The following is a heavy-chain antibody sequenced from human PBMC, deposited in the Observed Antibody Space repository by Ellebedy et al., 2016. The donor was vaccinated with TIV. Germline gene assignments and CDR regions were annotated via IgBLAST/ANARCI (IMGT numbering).Heavy chain of an antibody. CDR1: GFTFSREN. J-gene: IGHJ4*02. D-gene: IGHD1-1*01. V-gene: IGHV3-48*01. CDR3: ARKPMNPTDLYGNFDH. Sequence: GESLKISCAASGFTFSRENMNWARQAPGKGLEWLSYISSSSSPIFYADSVKRRFTISRDNGKNALYLQMNSLRAEDTTVYYCARKPMNPTDLYGNFDHWGQGTLVTVSS. CDR2: ISSSSSPI.